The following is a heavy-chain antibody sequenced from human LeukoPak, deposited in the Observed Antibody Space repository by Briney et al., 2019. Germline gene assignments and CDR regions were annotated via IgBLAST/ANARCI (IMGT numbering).Heavy chain of an antibody. V-gene: IGHV4-59*03. CDR1: RASMSSFF. CDR2: THYSGTT. Sequence: SETLSLTCTVSRASMSSFFWSWIRQPPGKGLEWIGHTHYSGTTKYNPSLTSRITLSMDTSKSQVSLRLTSVTAADTAMYYCAASGNSWWEGFFHDWGQGTLVSVSS. CDR3: AASGNSWWEGFFHD. D-gene: IGHD2-8*02. J-gene: IGHJ1*01.